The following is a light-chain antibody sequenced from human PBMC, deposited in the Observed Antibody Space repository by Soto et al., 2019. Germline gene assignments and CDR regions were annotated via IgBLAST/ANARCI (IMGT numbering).Light chain of an antibody. CDR2: DEN. CDR1: SANIGGNS. V-gene: IGLV1-51*01. CDR3: GSWDSSLSAEV. J-gene: IGLJ2*01. Sequence: QSVLTQPPSASASPGQTVTISCSGSSANIGGNSVSWYQQLPGTAPKLLMYDENKRPSGIPDRFSGSKSGTSATLGISGLQSGDEADYYCGSWDSSLSAEVFGTGTKLTVL.